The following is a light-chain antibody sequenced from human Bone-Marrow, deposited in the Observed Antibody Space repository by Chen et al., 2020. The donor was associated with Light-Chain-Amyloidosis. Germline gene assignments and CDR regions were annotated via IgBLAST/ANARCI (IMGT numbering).Light chain of an antibody. CDR2: AAS. J-gene: IGKJ2*01. CDR1: QSISSY. V-gene: IGKV1-39*01. Sequence: DIQMTQSPSSLSASVGDRVTITCRASQSISSYLNWYQQKPGKATEHLIYAASTLQSGVPSRFSGSGSWTDFTLTISCLQSEDFATYYCQQYYSFPYTFGQGTKLEIK. CDR3: QQYYSFPYT.